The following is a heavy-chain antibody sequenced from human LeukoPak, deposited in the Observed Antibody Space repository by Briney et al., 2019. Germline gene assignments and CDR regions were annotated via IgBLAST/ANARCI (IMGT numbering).Heavy chain of an antibody. Sequence: GGSLRLSCAASGFTFSSYWMSWVRQAPGKGPEWVANIKQDGSEKYYVDSVKGRFTISRDNAKNSLYLQMNSLRAEDTAVYYCARVFSGWYKAFDYWGQGTLVTVSS. J-gene: IGHJ4*02. CDR2: IKQDGSEK. CDR3: ARVFSGWYKAFDY. V-gene: IGHV3-7*01. D-gene: IGHD6-19*01. CDR1: GFTFSSYW.